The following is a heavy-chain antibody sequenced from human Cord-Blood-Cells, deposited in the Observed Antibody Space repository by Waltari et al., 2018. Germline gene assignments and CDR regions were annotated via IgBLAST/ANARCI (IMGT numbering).Heavy chain of an antibody. CDR3: ARYQGITGTTFDY. V-gene: IGHV4-34*01. Sequence: QVQLQQWGAGLLKPSETLSLTCAAHGGSFSGYYWSWIRQPPGKGLEWIGEINHSGSTNYNPSLKSRVTISVDTSKNQFSLKLSSVTAADTAVYYCARYQGITGTTFDYWGQGTLVTVSS. CDR2: INHSGST. D-gene: IGHD1-7*01. J-gene: IGHJ4*02. CDR1: GGSFSGYY.